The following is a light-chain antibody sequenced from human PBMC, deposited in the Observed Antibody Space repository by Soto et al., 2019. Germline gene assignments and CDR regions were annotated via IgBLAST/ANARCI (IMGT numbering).Light chain of an antibody. CDR3: QQYGSSLYT. Sequence: EIVVTQSPGTLSLSPVERATLSCRASQRVSSSYLAWYQQKPGQAPRLLIYVASSRATGIPDRFSGSGSGTDFTLTISRLEPEDFAVYYCQQYGSSLYTFGQGTKLEIK. J-gene: IGKJ2*01. V-gene: IGKV3-20*01. CDR2: VAS. CDR1: QRVSSSY.